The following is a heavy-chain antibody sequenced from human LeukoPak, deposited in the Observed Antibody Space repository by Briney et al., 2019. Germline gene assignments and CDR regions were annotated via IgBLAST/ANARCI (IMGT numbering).Heavy chain of an antibody. J-gene: IGHJ5*02. CDR3: ARLSSSPAYNWFDP. V-gene: IGHV1-2*02. Sequence: ASVKVSCKASGYTFTSYDINWVRQAPGQGLEWMGWINPNSGGTNYAQKFQGRVTMTRDTSISTAYMELSRLRSDDTAVYYCARLSSSPAYNWFDPWGQGTLVTVSS. D-gene: IGHD6-6*01. CDR1: GYTFTSYD. CDR2: INPNSGGT.